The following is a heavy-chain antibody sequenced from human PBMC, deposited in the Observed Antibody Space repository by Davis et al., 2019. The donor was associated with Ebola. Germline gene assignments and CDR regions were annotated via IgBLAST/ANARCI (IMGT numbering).Heavy chain of an antibody. V-gene: IGHV3-33*01. CDR1: GFTFSSYG. CDR3: ARGYQLLPYGMDV. CDR2: IWFDGSNK. D-gene: IGHD2-2*01. J-gene: IGHJ6*02. Sequence: GGSLRLSCAASGFTFSSYGMHWVRQAPGKGLEWVAVIWFDGSNKYYADSVKGRFTISRDNSKKTLYLQMNSLRAEDTAVYYCARGYQLLPYGMDVWGQGTTVTVSS.